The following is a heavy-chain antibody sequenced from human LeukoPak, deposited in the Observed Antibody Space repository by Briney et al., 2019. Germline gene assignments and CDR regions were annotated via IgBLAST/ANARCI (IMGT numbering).Heavy chain of an antibody. CDR3: AGVSFSSGWYRDY. V-gene: IGHV3-30*14. Sequence: GMSLRLSCAASGLTFNTYTMHWVRQAPGKGLEWVAFIFSDGSKKYYADSVKGRLSVSRDNSKNTVYLQMNSLRAEDTAVYYCAGVSFSSGWYRDYWGQGTLVTVSS. J-gene: IGHJ4*02. CDR1: GLTFNTYT. D-gene: IGHD6-19*01. CDR2: IFSDGSKK.